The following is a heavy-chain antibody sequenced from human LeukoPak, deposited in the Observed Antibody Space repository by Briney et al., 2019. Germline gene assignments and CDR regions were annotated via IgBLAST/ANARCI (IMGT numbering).Heavy chain of an antibody. CDR3: ARPSRPYRSSEYFQH. V-gene: IGHV3-21*01. CDR2: ISSSSSYI. J-gene: IGHJ1*01. CDR1: GFTFSSYS. Sequence: GGSLRLSCAASGFTFSSYSTNWVRQAPGKGLEWVSSISSSSSYIYYADSVKGRFTISRDNAKNSLYLQMNSLRAEDTAVYYCARPSRPYRSSEYFQHWGQGTLVIVSS. D-gene: IGHD6-13*01.